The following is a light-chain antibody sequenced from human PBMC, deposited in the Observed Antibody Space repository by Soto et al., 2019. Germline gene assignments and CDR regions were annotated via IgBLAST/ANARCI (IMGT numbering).Light chain of an antibody. CDR2: SND. V-gene: IGLV1-44*01. J-gene: IGLJ2*01. CDR1: SSNIGSNT. CDR3: AAWDDSLNGVE. Sequence: QSVLTQPPSVSGPPGQTVTISCSGSSSNIGSNTVNWYQQLPGTAPKLLIYSNDTRSSAVPARFSGSTSGTSASLAISGVQSEDEADYYCAAWDDSLNGVEFGGGTKLTVL.